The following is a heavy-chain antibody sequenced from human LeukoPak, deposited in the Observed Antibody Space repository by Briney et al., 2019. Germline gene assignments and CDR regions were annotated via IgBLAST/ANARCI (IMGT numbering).Heavy chain of an antibody. CDR1: GYTFISYG. D-gene: IGHD3-16*01. CDR2: NSAYNGNT. CDR3: ASGGVGGPGRGSDYYFDY. Sequence: GASVKLSCKGSGYTFISYGISWVRQAPGQGLEWMGWNSAYNGNTNYAQKLQGRVTMTTDTSTSTAYMELRSLRSDDTAVYYCASGGVGGPGRGSDYYFDYWGQGTLVTVSS. V-gene: IGHV1-18*01. J-gene: IGHJ4*02.